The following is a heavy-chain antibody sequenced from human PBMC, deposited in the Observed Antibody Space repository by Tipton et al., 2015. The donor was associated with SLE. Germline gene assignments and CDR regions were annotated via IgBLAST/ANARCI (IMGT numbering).Heavy chain of an antibody. CDR3: ASSGDDLVPGHYRLGAFEI. V-gene: IGHV3-30*04. Sequence: QVQLVQSGGGVVQPGRSLRLSCAASGFTFSSYAMHWVRQAPGKGLEWAAVISYDGSNKFYADSVKGRVTISRDNAKKSLYLQVNSLRAEDTAMYYCASSGDDLVPGHYRLGAFEIWGQGTIVTVSS. J-gene: IGHJ3*02. CDR2: ISYDGSNK. D-gene: IGHD3-9*01. CDR1: GFTFSSYA.